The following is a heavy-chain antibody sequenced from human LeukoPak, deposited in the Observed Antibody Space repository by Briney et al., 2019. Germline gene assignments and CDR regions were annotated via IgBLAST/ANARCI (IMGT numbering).Heavy chain of an antibody. V-gene: IGHV3-74*01. Sequence: GGSLRLSCAASGFDFSSNWMHWVRHAPGQGLVWVSRIKGDGISTNYADSVKGRFTISRDIAKNTLNLQMNSLRAEDTGVHYCAKDHYWSIDYWGRGTLVTVSS. D-gene: IGHD3-3*01. J-gene: IGHJ4*02. CDR3: AKDHYWSIDY. CDR2: IKGDGIST. CDR1: GFDFSSNW.